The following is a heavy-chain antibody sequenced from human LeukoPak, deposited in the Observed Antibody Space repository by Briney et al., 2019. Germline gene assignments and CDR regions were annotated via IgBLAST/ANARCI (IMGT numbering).Heavy chain of an antibody. CDR1: GGSISSGGYY. CDR3: ARASHFSSGLDY. CDR2: IYYSGST. Sequence: SQTLSLTCTVSGGSISSGGYYWSWIRQPPGKGLEWIGYIYYSGSTNYNPSLKSRVTISVDTSKNQFSLKLSSVTAADTAVYYCARASHFSSGLDYWGQGTLVTVSS. D-gene: IGHD3-22*01. V-gene: IGHV4-61*08. J-gene: IGHJ4*02.